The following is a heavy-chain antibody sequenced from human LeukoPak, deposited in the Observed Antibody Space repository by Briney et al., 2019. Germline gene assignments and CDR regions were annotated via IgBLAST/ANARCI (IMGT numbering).Heavy chain of an antibody. Sequence: ASVKVSCKASGYTFTNYGISWVRQAPGQGLEWMGWSSAYNGNTNYAQRLQGRVTMTADTSTSTAYLELRSLRSDDTAVYYCARDLGGGSSSYQTPFDYWGQGTLVTVSS. CDR3: ARDLGGGSSSYQTPFDY. V-gene: IGHV1-18*01. CDR1: GYTFTNYG. CDR2: SSAYNGNT. J-gene: IGHJ4*02. D-gene: IGHD6-13*01.